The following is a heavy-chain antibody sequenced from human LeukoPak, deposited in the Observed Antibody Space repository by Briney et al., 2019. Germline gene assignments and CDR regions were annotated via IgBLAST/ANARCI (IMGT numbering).Heavy chain of an antibody. V-gene: IGHV3-23*01. J-gene: IGHJ4*02. CDR1: GFTFSNYA. CDR3: SYYYDSSGYLDY. D-gene: IGHD3-22*01. Sequence: GGSLRLSCAASGFTFSNYAMSWVRQAAGKGLEWVSTISGRGGSTYYADSVKGRFTISRDNSRTTLYMQMNSLRAEDTAVYYCSYYYDSSGYLDYWGQGTLVTVSS. CDR2: ISGRGGST.